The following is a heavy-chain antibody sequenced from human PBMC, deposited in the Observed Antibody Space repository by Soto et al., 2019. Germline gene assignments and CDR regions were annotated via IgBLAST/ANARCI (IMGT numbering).Heavy chain of an antibody. J-gene: IGHJ6*02. CDR3: ATSLAAAGYAYGMDV. CDR1: GYSFTNYW. Sequence: GESLKISCQGSGYSFTNYWIGWVRQMPGKGLEWIGIIYPGNSDSRYGPSFRGQVSFSADKSINTAYLHWSSLKASDTAIYYCATSLAAAGYAYGMDVWGQGTTVTVSS. D-gene: IGHD6-13*01. CDR2: IYPGNSDS. V-gene: IGHV5-51*01.